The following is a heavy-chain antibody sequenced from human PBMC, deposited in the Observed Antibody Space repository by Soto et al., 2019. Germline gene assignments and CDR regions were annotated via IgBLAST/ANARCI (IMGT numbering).Heavy chain of an antibody. Sequence: SETLSLTCTVSGGSISSSSCYWGWIRRPPGKGLEWIGSIYYSGSTYYNPSLKSRVTISVDTSKNQFSLKLSSVTAADTAVYYCARRGSGSYSDYWGQGTLVTVPQ. CDR3: ARRGSGSYSDY. D-gene: IGHD3-10*01. CDR1: GGSISSSSCY. V-gene: IGHV4-39*01. J-gene: IGHJ4*02. CDR2: IYYSGST.